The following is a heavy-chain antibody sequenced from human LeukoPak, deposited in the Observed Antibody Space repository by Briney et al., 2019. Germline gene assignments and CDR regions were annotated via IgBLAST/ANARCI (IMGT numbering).Heavy chain of an antibody. CDR3: ARGTERASWFDP. CDR1: GGSISSGGYS. D-gene: IGHD1-1*01. J-gene: IGHJ5*02. Sequence: PSETLSLTCAVSGGSISSGGYSWSRLRQPPGKGLEWIGYIYHSGSTYYSPSLKSRVTISVDRSKNQFSLKLSSVTAADTAVYYCARGTERASWFDPWGQGTLVTVSS. V-gene: IGHV4-30-2*01. CDR2: IYHSGST.